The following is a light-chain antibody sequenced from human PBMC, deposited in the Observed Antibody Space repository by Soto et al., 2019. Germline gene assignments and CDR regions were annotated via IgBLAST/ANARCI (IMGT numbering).Light chain of an antibody. V-gene: IGKV3-20*01. CDR2: DAS. Sequence: EIVLTQSPGTLSLSPGDRATLSCRASQSVGSNYLAWYQQKPGQAPRLLIYDASSRATGIPDRFSGSGSGTDFTLTISRLEPEDFAVYYCQQYTSSPFTFGQGTKVDIK. J-gene: IGKJ3*01. CDR1: QSVGSNY. CDR3: QQYTSSPFT.